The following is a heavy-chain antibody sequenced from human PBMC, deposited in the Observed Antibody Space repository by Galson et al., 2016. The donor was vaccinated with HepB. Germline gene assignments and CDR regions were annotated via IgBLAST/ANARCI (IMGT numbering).Heavy chain of an antibody. D-gene: IGHD3-10*01. CDR1: GFTFSSHA. V-gene: IGHV3-30-3*01. Sequence: SLRLSCAASGFTFSSHAMHWVRQAPGKGLEWVAVITYDGSNTYYADAVKGRFTISRDNSKNTLYLQMNSLRAEDTAVYYCARGRTPSYYGSGNYSYYYAMAVWGQGTTVTVSS. CDR2: ITYDGSNT. J-gene: IGHJ6*02. CDR3: ARGRTPSYYGSGNYSYYYAMAV.